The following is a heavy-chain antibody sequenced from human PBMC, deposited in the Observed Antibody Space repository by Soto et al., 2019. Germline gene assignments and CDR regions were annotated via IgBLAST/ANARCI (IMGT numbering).Heavy chain of an antibody. CDR3: ARDGPTSPARPGYYYGMDV. Sequence: QVQLVQSGVEVKKPGSSVKVSCKASGGTFSSYAISWVRQAPGQGLEWVGGLIPIFGTGNYAQKFQGRVTITADESTSTAYMELSSLSSEETAVYYCARDGPTSPARPGYYYGMDVWGQGTTVTVSS. V-gene: IGHV1-69*01. CDR1: GGTFSSYA. D-gene: IGHD6-6*01. CDR2: LIPIFGTG. J-gene: IGHJ6*02.